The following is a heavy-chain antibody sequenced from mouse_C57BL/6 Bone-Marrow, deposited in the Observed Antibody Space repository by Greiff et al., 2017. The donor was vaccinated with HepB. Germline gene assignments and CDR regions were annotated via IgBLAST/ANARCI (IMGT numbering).Heavy chain of an antibody. CDR1: GFTFSSYG. V-gene: IGHV5-6*02. Sequence: DVKLVESGGDLVKPGGSLKLSCAASGFTFSSYGMSWVRQTPDKRLEWVATISSGGSYTYYPDSVKGRFTISRDNAKNTLYLQMSSLKSEDTAMYYCARHGSYVDYWGQGTTLTVSS. CDR3: ARHGSYVDY. J-gene: IGHJ2*01. CDR2: ISSGGSYT.